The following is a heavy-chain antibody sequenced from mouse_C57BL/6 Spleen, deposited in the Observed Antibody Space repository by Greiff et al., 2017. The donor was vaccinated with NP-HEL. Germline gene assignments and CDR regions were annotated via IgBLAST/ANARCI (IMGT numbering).Heavy chain of an antibody. CDR2: INPGSGGT. J-gene: IGHJ3*01. V-gene: IGHV1-54*01. Sequence: QVQPKESGAELVRPGTSVKVSCKASGYAFTNYLIEWVKQRPGQGLEWIGVINPGSGGTNYNEKFKGKATLTADKSSSTAYMQLSSLTSEDSAVYFCAREGDDGAYWGQGTLVTVSA. D-gene: IGHD2-3*01. CDR3: AREGDDGAY. CDR1: GYAFTNYL.